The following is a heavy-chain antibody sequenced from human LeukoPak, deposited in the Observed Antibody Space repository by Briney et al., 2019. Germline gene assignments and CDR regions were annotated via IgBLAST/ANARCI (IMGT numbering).Heavy chain of an antibody. D-gene: IGHD3-10*01. J-gene: IGHJ4*02. Sequence: PGGSLRLSCAASGFTFSSYGMSWVRQAPGKGLEWVSAISGSGGSTYYADSVKGRFTIPRDNSKNTLYLQMNSLRAEDTAVYYCAKEGYYGSGSSYYFDYWGQGTLVTVSS. CDR2: ISGSGGST. V-gene: IGHV3-23*01. CDR1: GFTFSSYG. CDR3: AKEGYYGSGSSYYFDY.